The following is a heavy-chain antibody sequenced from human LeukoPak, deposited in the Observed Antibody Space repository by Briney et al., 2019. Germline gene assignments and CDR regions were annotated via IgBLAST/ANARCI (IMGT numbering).Heavy chain of an antibody. D-gene: IGHD6-13*01. CDR1: GFTFSSYA. CDR2: ITGTGATT. Sequence: GGSLRLSCTASGFTFSSYAMSWVRQAPGKGLEWVSAITGTGATTYYADSVKGRFTISRDNSKNTLYLQMNSLRAEDTAVYYCARVGYSSSYEYWGQGTLVTVSS. CDR3: ARVGYSSSYEY. J-gene: IGHJ4*02. V-gene: IGHV3-23*01.